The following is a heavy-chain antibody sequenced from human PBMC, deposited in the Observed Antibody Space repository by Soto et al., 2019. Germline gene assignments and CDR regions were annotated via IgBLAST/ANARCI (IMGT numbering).Heavy chain of an antibody. D-gene: IGHD6-13*01. CDR3: AREYGSSYSPRYYGMDV. CDR1: GFTFSSYW. Sequence: EVQLVESGGGLVKPGGSLRLSCAASGFTFSSYWMSWVRQAPGKGLEWVANIKQDGSEKYYVDSVKGRFTISRDTAKSSLYLQLNSLRAEDTAVYYCAREYGSSYSPRYYGMDVWGQGTTVTVSS. V-gene: IGHV3-7*05. CDR2: IKQDGSEK. J-gene: IGHJ6*02.